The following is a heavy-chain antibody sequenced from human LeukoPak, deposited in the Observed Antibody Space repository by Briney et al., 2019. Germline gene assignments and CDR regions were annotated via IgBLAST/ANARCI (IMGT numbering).Heavy chain of an antibody. Sequence: GESLKISCKGSGYSFTSYWIGWVRQMPGKGLEWMGIIYPGDSDTRYSPSFQGQVTISADKSISTACLQWSSLKASDTAMYYCARHKQYDFWSGYSKYNWFDPWGQGTLVTVSS. CDR2: IYPGDSDT. V-gene: IGHV5-51*01. CDR1: GYSFTSYW. J-gene: IGHJ5*02. CDR3: ARHKQYDFWSGYSKYNWFDP. D-gene: IGHD3-3*01.